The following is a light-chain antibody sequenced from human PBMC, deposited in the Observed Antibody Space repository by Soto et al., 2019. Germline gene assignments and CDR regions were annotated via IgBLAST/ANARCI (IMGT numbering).Light chain of an antibody. CDR2: DAS. J-gene: IGKJ4*01. CDR1: QTVRNNY. V-gene: IGKV3-20*01. Sequence: PGNVALFPGEGATLACRASQTVRNNYLAWYQPKHGQAPRLLIYDASSRDTGIPDRFSGGGSWTDCTLTISRLEPEDVEVDDCQQFSSYSLTFGGGTQVEI. CDR3: QQFSSYSLT.